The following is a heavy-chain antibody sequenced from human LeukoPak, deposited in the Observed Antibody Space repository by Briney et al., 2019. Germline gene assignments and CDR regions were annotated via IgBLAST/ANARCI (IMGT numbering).Heavy chain of an antibody. CDR2: ISSSGNTI. V-gene: IGHV3-48*03. D-gene: IGHD3/OR15-3a*01. Sequence: GGSLRLSCAASGFTFSSYEMNWVRQAPGKGLEWVSYISSSGNTIYYADSVKGRFTISRDNANNSLYLQMDSLRADDTAVYYCAREVVGLDYWGQGILVTVSS. CDR3: AREVVGLDY. CDR1: GFTFSSYE. J-gene: IGHJ4*02.